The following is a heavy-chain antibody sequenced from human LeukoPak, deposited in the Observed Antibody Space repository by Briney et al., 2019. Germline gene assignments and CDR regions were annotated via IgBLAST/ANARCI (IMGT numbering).Heavy chain of an antibody. D-gene: IGHD3-22*01. CDR1: GYTFSGYY. J-gene: IGHJ4*02. Sequence: ASVKVSCKASGYTFSGYYMHWVRQAPGQGLEWMGWINPDSGGTNYAQKFQSRVTMTRDTSISTAYMELSRLRSDDTAVYYCARSIPPYYYDSSGSFDYWGQGTLVTVSS. V-gene: IGHV1-2*02. CDR2: INPDSGGT. CDR3: ARSIPPYYYDSSGSFDY.